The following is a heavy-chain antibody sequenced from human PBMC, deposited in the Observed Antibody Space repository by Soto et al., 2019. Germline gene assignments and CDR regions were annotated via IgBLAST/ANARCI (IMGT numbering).Heavy chain of an antibody. CDR2: ISSSSSYI. D-gene: IGHD6-6*01. V-gene: IGHV3-21*01. CDR1: GFTFSSYS. Sequence: GGSLRLSCAASGFTFSSYSMNWVRQAPGKGLEWVSSISSSSSYIYYADSVKGRFTISRDNAKNSLYLQMNSLRAEDTAVYYCARDRGAARPSCFDPWGQGTLVTVSP. J-gene: IGHJ5*02. CDR3: ARDRGAARPSCFDP.